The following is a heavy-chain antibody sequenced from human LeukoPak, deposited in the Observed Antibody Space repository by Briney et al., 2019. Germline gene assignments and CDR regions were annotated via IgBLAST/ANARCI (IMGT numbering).Heavy chain of an antibody. CDR2: IIPILGIA. J-gene: IGHJ4*02. Sequence: GASVKVSCKASGGTFSSYAISWVRQAPGQGLEWMGRIIPILGIANYAQKFQGRVTITADTSTSTAYMELSSLRSEDTAVYYCARDDDDGGNYRYWGQGTLVTVSS. D-gene: IGHD4-23*01. CDR1: GGTFSSYA. V-gene: IGHV1-69*04. CDR3: ARDDDDGGNYRY.